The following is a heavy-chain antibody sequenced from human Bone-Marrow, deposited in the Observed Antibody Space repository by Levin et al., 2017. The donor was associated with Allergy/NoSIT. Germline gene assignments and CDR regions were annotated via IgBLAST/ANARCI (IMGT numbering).Heavy chain of an antibody. D-gene: IGHD2-2*01. CDR3: AKEASWGNWFFDL. CDR2: IADDGRAK. V-gene: IGHV3-30*18. Sequence: GGSLRLSCAASGFTFSSSGMHWVRQAPGKGLEWVTVIADDGRAKHYGDSVRGRFTTSRDNSKNTLDLQMNSLTSEDTAVYYCAKEASWGNWFFDLWGRGTLVTVSS. J-gene: IGHJ2*01. CDR1: GFTFSSSG.